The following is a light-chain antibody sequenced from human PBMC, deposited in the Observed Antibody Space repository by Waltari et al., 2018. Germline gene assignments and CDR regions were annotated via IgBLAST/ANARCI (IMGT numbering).Light chain of an antibody. CDR2: RVF. CDR3: MPATHCPRP. CDR1: QSLVPSDAKTY. Sequence: DVVMTQSPRSLPVTLGPPASLSRRASQSLVPSDAKTYLNWFQQRPGQSPRRLISRVFNRASGAPARFGCRWSGSDFTLTATRVDTHDGAVFYCMPATHCPRPFDQGTKVTIK. J-gene: IGKJ1*01. V-gene: IGKV2-30*02.